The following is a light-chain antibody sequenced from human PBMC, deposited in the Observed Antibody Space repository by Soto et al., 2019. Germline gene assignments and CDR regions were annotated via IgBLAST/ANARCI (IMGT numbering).Light chain of an antibody. CDR1: QSVFYSSNNENY. Sequence: DIVMTPSPHSLAVSLGGRAATNSESTQSVFYSSNNENYLAWYKQKPGQPPKLLISWASTRESGVPDRFSGSGSGTNFTLTISSLQAEDVAVYYCQQYYSTLITFGQGTRLEI. V-gene: IGKV4-1*01. CDR3: QQYYSTLIT. CDR2: WAS. J-gene: IGKJ5*01.